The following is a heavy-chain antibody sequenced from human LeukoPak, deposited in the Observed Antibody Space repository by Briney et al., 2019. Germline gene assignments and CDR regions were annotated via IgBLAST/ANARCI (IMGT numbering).Heavy chain of an antibody. J-gene: IGHJ4*02. D-gene: IGHD3-16*02. CDR3: AKDRGVWGSYLDY. V-gene: IGHV3-9*01. Sequence: GGSLRLSCAASGFTFSTYAMSWVRQAPGKGLEWVSGISWNSGSIGYADSVKGRFTISRDNAKNSLYLQMNSLRAEDTALYYCAKDRGVWGSYLDYWGQGTLVTVSS. CDR1: GFTFSTYA. CDR2: ISWNSGSI.